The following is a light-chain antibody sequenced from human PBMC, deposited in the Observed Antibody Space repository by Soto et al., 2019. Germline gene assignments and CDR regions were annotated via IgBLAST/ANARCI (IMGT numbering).Light chain of an antibody. CDR1: QSISSW. CDR2: KAS. CDR3: QQYNSYSQT. J-gene: IGKJ1*01. V-gene: IGKV1-5*03. Sequence: DIQMTKSPSTLSASVGDRGTITCRASQSISSWLAWYQQKRGKAPKLLIYKASSLESGVASRLSGSGSGTEFTLTISSLQPDDFATYYCQQYNSYSQTFGQGTKVDIK.